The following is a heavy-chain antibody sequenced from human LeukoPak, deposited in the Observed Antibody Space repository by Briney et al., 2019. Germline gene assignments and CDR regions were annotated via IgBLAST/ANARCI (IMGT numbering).Heavy chain of an antibody. Sequence: ASVTVSRKASRYTFIGYYMHGVRQAPGQGLEWMGWINPNSGGTNYAQKFQGRVTMTRDTSISTAYMELSRLRSDDTAVYYCARERTLTSCYDYWGQGTLVTVSS. J-gene: IGHJ4*02. CDR3: ARERTLTSCYDY. D-gene: IGHD2-15*01. CDR1: RYTFIGYY. CDR2: INPNSGGT. V-gene: IGHV1-2*02.